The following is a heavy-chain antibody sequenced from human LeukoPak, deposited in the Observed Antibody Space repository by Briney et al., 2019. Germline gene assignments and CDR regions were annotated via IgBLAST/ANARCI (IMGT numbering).Heavy chain of an antibody. CDR3: ANIVATSINYGMDV. CDR1: GFTFSSYA. CDR2: ISGSGGST. D-gene: IGHD5-12*01. V-gene: IGHV3-23*01. J-gene: IGHJ6*02. Sequence: PGGSLRLSCAASGFTFSSYAMSWVRQAPGKGLERVSAISGSGGSTYYADSVKGRFTISRDNSKNTLYLQMNSLRAEDTAVYYCANIVATSINYGMDVWGQGTTVTVSS.